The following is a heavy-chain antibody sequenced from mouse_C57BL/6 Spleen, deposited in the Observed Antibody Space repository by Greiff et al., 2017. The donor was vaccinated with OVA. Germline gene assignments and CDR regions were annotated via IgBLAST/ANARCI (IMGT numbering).Heavy chain of an antibody. J-gene: IGHJ4*01. D-gene: IGHD1-1*01. Sequence: EVQLQQSGPELVKPGASVKISCKASGYTFTDYYMNWVKQSHGKSLEWIGDINPNNGGTSYNQKFKGKATLTVDKSSSTAYMELRSLTSEDSAVYYCARCSSPYYAMDYWGQGTSVTVSS. CDR2: INPNNGGT. CDR3: ARCSSPYYAMDY. V-gene: IGHV1-26*01. CDR1: GYTFTDYY.